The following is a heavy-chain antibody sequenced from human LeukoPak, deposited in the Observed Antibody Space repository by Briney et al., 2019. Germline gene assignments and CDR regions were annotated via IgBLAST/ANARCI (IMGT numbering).Heavy chain of an antibody. Sequence: KPGGSLRLSCAASGFTFSSYSMNWVRQAPGKGLEWVSSISSSSYIYYADSVKGRFTISRDNAKNSLYLQMNSLRAEDTAVYYCARAIAVAGFDYWGQGTLVTVSS. J-gene: IGHJ4*02. CDR2: ISSSSYI. V-gene: IGHV3-21*01. D-gene: IGHD6-13*01. CDR3: ARAIAVAGFDY. CDR1: GFTFSSYS.